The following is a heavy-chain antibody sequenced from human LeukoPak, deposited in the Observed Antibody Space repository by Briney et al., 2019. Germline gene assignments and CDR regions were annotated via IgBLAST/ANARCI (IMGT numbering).Heavy chain of an antibody. V-gene: IGHV3-9*01. CDR3: AKEGLIVVSFDY. Sequence: GGSLRLSCAASGFTFDDYAMHWVRQAPGKGLEWVSSISWNSGGIVYADSVKGRFTISRDNAKNSLYLQMNNLRAEDTALYYCAKEGLIVVSFDYWGQGTLVTVSS. D-gene: IGHD1-26*01. CDR1: GFTFDDYA. CDR2: ISWNSGGI. J-gene: IGHJ4*02.